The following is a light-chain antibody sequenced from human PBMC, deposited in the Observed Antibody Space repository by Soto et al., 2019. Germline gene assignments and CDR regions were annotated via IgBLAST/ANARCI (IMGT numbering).Light chain of an antibody. V-gene: IGLV1-47*01. CDR2: RNN. Sequence: QLVLTQPPSASGTPGQRVTISCSGSSSNIGSNYVYWYQQLPGTAPKLLIYRNNQRPSGVPDRFSGAKSGTSASLAISGIRSEDEADYYCAAWDDSLSGVVFGVGTKLTVL. J-gene: IGLJ3*02. CDR3: AAWDDSLSGVV. CDR1: SSNIGSNY.